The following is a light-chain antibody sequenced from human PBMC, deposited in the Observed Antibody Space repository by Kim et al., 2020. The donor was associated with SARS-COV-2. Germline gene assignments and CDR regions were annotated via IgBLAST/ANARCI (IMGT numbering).Light chain of an antibody. CDR2: DVT. V-gene: IGLV2-14*03. CDR1: SRDDGGHNY. Sequence: QSALTQPASVSGSPGQSITISCTGTSRDDGGHNYVSWYQQHPGKAPKVIIYDVTNRPSGVSNRFSGSKSANTASLTISGVQAEDEADYYCSSYTGNTTRWLFGGGTQLTVL. CDR3: SSYTGNTTRWL. J-gene: IGLJ3*02.